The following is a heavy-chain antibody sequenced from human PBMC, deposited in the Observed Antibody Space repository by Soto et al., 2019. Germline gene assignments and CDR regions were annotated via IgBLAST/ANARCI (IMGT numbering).Heavy chain of an antibody. Sequence: GASVKVSCKSSGYTFTSYDFNWVRQATGQEPEWMGWMNPDIGNTGYALKFQGRVTMTRDTSISTAYMELSSLRSDDTAVYYCARAAREWGCEYWGPGTLVSVSA. D-gene: IGHD3-3*01. J-gene: IGHJ4*02. CDR1: GYTFTSYD. CDR3: ARAAREWGCEY. CDR2: MNPDIGNT. V-gene: IGHV1-8*01.